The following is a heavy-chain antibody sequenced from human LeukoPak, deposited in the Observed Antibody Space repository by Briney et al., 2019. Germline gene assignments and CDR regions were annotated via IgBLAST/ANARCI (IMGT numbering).Heavy chain of an antibody. Sequence: SETLSLTCSVSGGSISSYYWSWIRQSPGKGLECIGYIYYTGSTHYNPSLKSRVTISVDTSKSQFSLKVTSVTAADTAVYYCARAFGGSYYPIDYWGQGTLVTVSS. CDR2: IYYTGST. D-gene: IGHD1-26*01. CDR3: ARAFGGSYYPIDY. CDR1: GGSISSYY. V-gene: IGHV4-59*08. J-gene: IGHJ4*02.